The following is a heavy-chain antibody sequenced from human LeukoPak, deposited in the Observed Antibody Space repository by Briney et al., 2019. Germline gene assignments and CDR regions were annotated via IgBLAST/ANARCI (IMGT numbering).Heavy chain of an antibody. V-gene: IGHV1-8*03. J-gene: IGHJ6*03. Sequence: GASVKVSCKASGYTFTTFDINWVRPATGQGHEWMGWMNPNSGNTGYAQKFQGRVTITRDTSISTAYMELSSLRSEDTAVYYCARALCDSDSCNYYQYMDVWGKGTTVTVSS. CDR2: MNPNSGNT. CDR3: ARALCDSDSCNYYQYMDV. D-gene: IGHD6-13*01. CDR1: GYTFTTFD.